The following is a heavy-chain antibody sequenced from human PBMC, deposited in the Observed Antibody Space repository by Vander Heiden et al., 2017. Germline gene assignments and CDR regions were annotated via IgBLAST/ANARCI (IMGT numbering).Heavy chain of an antibody. CDR2: ISGSGGST. CDR1: GVTFGSYA. D-gene: IGHD3-9*01. V-gene: IGHV3-23*01. CDR3: AKEGLYDTWRAGDY. Sequence: EVQLLESGGGLVQPGGSLRLSCAASGVTFGSYAMSWVRQAPGKGLEWVSAISGSGGSTYYADSVKGRFTISRDNSKNTLYLQMNSLRAEDTAVYYCAKEGLYDTWRAGDYWGQGTLVTVSS. J-gene: IGHJ4*02.